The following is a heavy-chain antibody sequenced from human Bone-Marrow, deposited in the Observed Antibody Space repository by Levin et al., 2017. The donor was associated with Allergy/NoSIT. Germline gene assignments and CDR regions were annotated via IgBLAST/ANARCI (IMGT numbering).Heavy chain of an antibody. CDR3: AKDLSPQLWTTFYYYGMDV. D-gene: IGHD5-18*01. CDR2: TSFDGSNN. V-gene: IGHV3-30*18. Sequence: GGSLRLSCAASGFTFSSYGMHWVRQAPGKGLEWVAVTSFDGSNNYYADSVKGRFTISRDNSKNTLYLQMNSLRAEDTAVFYCAKDLSPQLWTTFYYYGMDVWGQGTTVTVSS. CDR1: GFTFSSYG. J-gene: IGHJ6*02.